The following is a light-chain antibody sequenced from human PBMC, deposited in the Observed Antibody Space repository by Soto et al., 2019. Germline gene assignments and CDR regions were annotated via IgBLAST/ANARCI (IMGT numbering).Light chain of an antibody. V-gene: IGLV3-21*02. CDR2: DDT. Sequence: SYELAQPPSVSVAPGQTARITCGGNSIGSKSVHWYRQKPGQAPVLVVSDDTDRPSGIPERFSGSKSANTANLTISGVEGGDEADYYCHLWDIRSDQVVFGGGTK. J-gene: IGLJ2*01. CDR3: HLWDIRSDQVV. CDR1: SIGSKS.